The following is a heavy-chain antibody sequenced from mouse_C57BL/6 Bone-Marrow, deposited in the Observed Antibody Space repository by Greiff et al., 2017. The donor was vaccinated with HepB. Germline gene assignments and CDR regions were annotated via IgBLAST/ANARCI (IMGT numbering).Heavy chain of an antibody. CDR2: INPNNGGT. D-gene: IGHD1-1*01. V-gene: IGHV1-22*01. J-gene: IGHJ1*03. CDR3: APSYCWYFDV. Sequence: VQLQQSGPELVKPGASVKMSCKASGYTFTDYNMHWVKQSHGKSLEWIGYINPNNGGTSYNQKFKGKATLTVNKSSSTAYMELRSLTSAGSAVYYCAPSYCWYFDVWGTGTTVTVSS. CDR1: GYTFTDYN.